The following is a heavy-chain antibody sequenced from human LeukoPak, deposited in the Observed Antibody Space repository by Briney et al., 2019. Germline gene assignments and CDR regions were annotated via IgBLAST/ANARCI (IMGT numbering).Heavy chain of an antibody. D-gene: IGHD1-26*01. V-gene: IGHV4-4*02. CDR2: ISLTGET. J-gene: IGHJ4*02. CDR3: SRESGAFCPSGY. CDR1: VGSLSSTNW. Sequence: PSETLSLTCGVSVGSLSSTNWWSWVRQPPGQGLEWIGEISLTGETNYNPSLNGRVTMSLDKSRNQLSLKLTSVTAADTAIYYCSRESGAFCPSGYWGQGTLVIVPP.